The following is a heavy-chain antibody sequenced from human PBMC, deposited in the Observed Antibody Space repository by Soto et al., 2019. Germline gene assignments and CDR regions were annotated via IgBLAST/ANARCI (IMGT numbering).Heavy chain of an antibody. CDR2: VNHRGST. Sequence: PSETLSLTCAVYGGSFSGYYWNWIRQPPGKGLEWIGQVNHRGSTNYNPSLKSRVTISVDTSKNQFSLKLNSVTAADTAVYYCVFFGGDPNRLAYWGRGTRVPVSS. CDR3: VFFGGDPNRLAY. J-gene: IGHJ1*01. D-gene: IGHD3-3*01. CDR1: GGSFSGYY. V-gene: IGHV4-34*01.